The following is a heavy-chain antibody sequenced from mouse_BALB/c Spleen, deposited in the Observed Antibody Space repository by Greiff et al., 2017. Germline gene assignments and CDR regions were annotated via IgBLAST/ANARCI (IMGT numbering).Heavy chain of an antibody. J-gene: IGHJ4*01. CDR2: INPYNDGT. CDR3: ARNDGYYVLYAMDY. CDR1: GYTFTSYV. V-gene: IGHV1-14*01. Sequence: VQLKQSGPELVKPGASVKMSCKASGYTFTSYVMHWVKQKPGQGLEWIGYINPYNDGTKYNEKFKGKATLTSDKSSSTAYMELSSLTSEDSAVYYCARNDGYYVLYAMDYWGQGTSVTVSS. D-gene: IGHD2-3*01.